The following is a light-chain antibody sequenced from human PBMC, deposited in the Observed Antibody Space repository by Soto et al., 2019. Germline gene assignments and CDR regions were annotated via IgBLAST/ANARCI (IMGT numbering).Light chain of an antibody. V-gene: IGKV3-20*01. CDR2: GAS. CDR1: QSISTSS. Sequence: EIVLTQSPGTLSLSPGERATLNCRASQSISTSSLAWYRQKPGQAPRLLIYGASSRATGIPDRFSGSGSGTDFTLTISRLEPEDFSVYYCHQYGTAPLTFGPGTKVDIK. CDR3: HQYGTAPLT. J-gene: IGKJ3*01.